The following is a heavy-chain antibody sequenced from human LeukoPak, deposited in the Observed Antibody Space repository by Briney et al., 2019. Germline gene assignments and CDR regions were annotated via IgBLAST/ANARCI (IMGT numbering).Heavy chain of an antibody. CDR1: VGTFSSYA. Sequence: SVKVSCKASVGTFSSYAISWVRQAPGQGLEWVGGIIPIFGTANYAQKFQGRVTITADKSTSTAYIELSSLRSEDTAVYYCARAGGYYDSSGYIIWFDPWGQGTLVTVSS. CDR3: ARAGGYYDSSGYIIWFDP. D-gene: IGHD3-22*01. J-gene: IGHJ5*02. CDR2: IIPIFGTA. V-gene: IGHV1-69*06.